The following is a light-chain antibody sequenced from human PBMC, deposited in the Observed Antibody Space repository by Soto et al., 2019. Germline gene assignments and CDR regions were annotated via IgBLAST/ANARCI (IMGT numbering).Light chain of an antibody. V-gene: IGLV2-14*01. CDR3: SSYTSSSTRV. Sequence: QSALTQPASVSGSRGQSITISCTGTSSDVGGYNYVSWYQQHPGKAPKLMIYDVNNRPSGISNRFSGSKSGNTASLTISGLQAEDEADYYCSSYTSSSTRVFGTGTKVTVL. CDR2: DVN. J-gene: IGLJ1*01. CDR1: SSDVGGYNY.